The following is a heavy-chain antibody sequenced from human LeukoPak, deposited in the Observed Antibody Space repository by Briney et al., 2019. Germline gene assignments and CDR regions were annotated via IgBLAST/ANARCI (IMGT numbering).Heavy chain of an antibody. CDR3: ARIDTAMDNWFDP. Sequence: SVKVSCKASVGTFSSYAISWVRQAPGQGLEWMGGIIPIFGTANYAQKFQGRVTITADESTSTAYMELSSLRSEDTAVYYCARIDTAMDNWFDPWGQGTLVTVSS. J-gene: IGHJ5*02. D-gene: IGHD5-18*01. CDR1: VGTFSSYA. V-gene: IGHV1-69*01. CDR2: IIPIFGTA.